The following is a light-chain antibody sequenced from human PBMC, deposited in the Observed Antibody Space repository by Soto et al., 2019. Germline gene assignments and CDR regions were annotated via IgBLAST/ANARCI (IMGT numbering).Light chain of an antibody. Sequence: TQSPDPLSVSPGERATVSCRASQSLSSNLAWYQQKPCQAPRLLILGASDRVAGIPARFSGSGSGTEFTLSISSLQSDAFAVYYCQQYNTWPWTFGQGNKVESK. CDR2: GAS. CDR3: QQYNTWPWT. CDR1: QSLSSN. V-gene: IGKV3-15*01. J-gene: IGKJ1*01.